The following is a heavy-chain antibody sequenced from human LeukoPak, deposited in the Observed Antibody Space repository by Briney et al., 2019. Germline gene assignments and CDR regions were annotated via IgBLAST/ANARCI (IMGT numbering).Heavy chain of an antibody. CDR1: GFTFSSYW. J-gene: IGHJ4*02. CDR3: ARIIVGATGVDY. Sequence: GGSLRLSCVASGFTFSSYWMHWVRQTPGKGLVWVSRINTDGSHTDYADSVKGRFTVSRDNARNTLYLQMNTLRAEDTAVYYCARIIVGATGVDYWGQGTLVTVSS. D-gene: IGHD1-26*01. V-gene: IGHV3-74*01. CDR2: INTDGSHT.